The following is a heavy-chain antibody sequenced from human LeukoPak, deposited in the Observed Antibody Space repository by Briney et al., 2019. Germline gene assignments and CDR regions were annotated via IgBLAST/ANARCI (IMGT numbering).Heavy chain of an antibody. CDR1: GFNFSTYA. J-gene: IGHJ4*02. Sequence: GGSLKLSCVVSGFNFSTYALCWVRQAPGKGLQWVSVSSGSGRSSYYTESVKGRFAISRDNSKNTLYLQMNRLSAEDSAVYYCVKGSGYYYGSGTYYFDYWGQGTLVTDSS. CDR3: VKGSGYYYGSGTYYFDY. D-gene: IGHD3-10*01. CDR2: SSGSGRSS. V-gene: IGHV3-23*01.